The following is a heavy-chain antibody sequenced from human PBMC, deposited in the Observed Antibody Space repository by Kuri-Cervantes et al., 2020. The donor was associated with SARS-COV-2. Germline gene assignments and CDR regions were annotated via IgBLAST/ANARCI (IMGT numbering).Heavy chain of an antibody. CDR1: GFTFSSYG. V-gene: IGHV3-30*18. J-gene: IGHJ6*02. CDR3: AKVECGGDCYYYYYYYGMDV. CDR2: ISYDGSNK. D-gene: IGHD2-21*01. Sequence: GGSLRLSCAASGFTFSSYGMHWVRQAPGKGLEWVAVISYDGSNKYYADSVKGRFTISRDNSKNTLYLQMNSLRAEDTAVYYCAKVECGGDCYYYYYYYGMDVWGRGTLVTVSS.